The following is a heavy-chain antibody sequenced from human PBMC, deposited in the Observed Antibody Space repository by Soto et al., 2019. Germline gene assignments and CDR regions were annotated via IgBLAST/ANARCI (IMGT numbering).Heavy chain of an antibody. Sequence: GASVKVSCKASGGTFSSYTISWVRQAPGQGLEWMGRIIPILGIANYAQKFQGRVTITADRSTSTAYMELSSLRSEDTAVYYCARDLNYDILTGYYSMNYHYGTDVWGQGTTVTVSS. D-gene: IGHD3-9*01. J-gene: IGHJ6*02. CDR1: GGTFSSYT. CDR2: IIPILGIA. V-gene: IGHV1-69*04. CDR3: ARDLNYDILTGYYSMNYHYGTDV.